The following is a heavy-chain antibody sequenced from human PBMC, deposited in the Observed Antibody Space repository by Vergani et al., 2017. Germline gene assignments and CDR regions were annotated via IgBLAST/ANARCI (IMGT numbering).Heavy chain of an antibody. D-gene: IGHD3-9*01. Sequence: QVQLEESGPGLVKPSETLSLTCTASGGPFNTYYWSWIRQSPGKGLEWIGYIYSTGNTNYNPSLNSRVTMSVDTSKNQFSLKLRSVTAAVTAVYFCARVMYRDEASTGSRLEGMDIWGQGTTVTISS. CDR1: GGPFNTYY. CDR3: ARVMYRDEASTGSRLEGMDI. CDR2: IYSTGNT. J-gene: IGHJ6*02. V-gene: IGHV4-59*13.